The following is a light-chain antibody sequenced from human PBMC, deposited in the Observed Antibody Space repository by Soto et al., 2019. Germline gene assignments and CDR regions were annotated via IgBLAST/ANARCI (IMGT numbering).Light chain of an antibody. Sequence: QSVLTQPPSVSAATGRRVTISCTGSSSNIGADSDVHWYQQLPGTAPKLLISHNNNRPSGVPDRFSGSKSGTSASLAITGLQAEDEADYYCQSCDNTLSGCFFRSGTKVTVL. J-gene: IGLJ1*01. CDR3: QSCDNTLSGCF. V-gene: IGLV1-40*01. CDR1: SSNIGADSD. CDR2: HNN.